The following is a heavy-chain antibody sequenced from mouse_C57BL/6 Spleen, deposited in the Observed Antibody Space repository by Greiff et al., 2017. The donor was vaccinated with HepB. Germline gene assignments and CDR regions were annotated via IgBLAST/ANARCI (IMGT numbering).Heavy chain of an antibody. V-gene: IGHV1-63*01. Sequence: VQLVESGAELVRPGTSVKMSCKASGYTFTNYWIGWAKQRPGHGLEWIGDIYPGGGYTNYNEKFKGKATLTADKSSSTAYMQFSSLTSEDSAIYYCARGQDWDSYWYFDVWGTGTTVTVSS. CDR3: ARGQDWDSYWYFDV. J-gene: IGHJ1*03. CDR1: GYTFTNYW. CDR2: IYPGGGYT. D-gene: IGHD4-1*01.